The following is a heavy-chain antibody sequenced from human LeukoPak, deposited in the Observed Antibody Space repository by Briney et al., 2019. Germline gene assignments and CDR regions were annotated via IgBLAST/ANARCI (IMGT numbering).Heavy chain of an antibody. CDR1: GGSISSGGYY. Sequence: PSQTLSLTCTVSGGSISSGGYYWSWIRQHPGKGLEWIGYIYYSGSTYYNPSLKGRVTISVDTSKNQFSLKLSSVTAADTAVYYCARVAFHSGSYNIDYWGQGTLVTVSS. D-gene: IGHD3-10*01. V-gene: IGHV4-31*03. CDR2: IYYSGST. J-gene: IGHJ4*02. CDR3: ARVAFHSGSYNIDY.